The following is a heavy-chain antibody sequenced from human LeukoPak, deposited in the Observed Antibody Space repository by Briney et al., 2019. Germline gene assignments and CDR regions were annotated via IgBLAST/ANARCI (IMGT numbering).Heavy chain of an antibody. J-gene: IGHJ4*02. V-gene: IGHV1-46*01. CDR3: ARGSRPVYNLLTGKRYFDY. CDR2: INPSGGST. Sequence: ASVKVSCKASGYTFTTYYVHCVRQAPGQGLEWMGIINPSGGSTTYAQKFRGRLTMTRDMSTSTVYMELGSLRSEDTAVYYCARGSRPVYNLLTGKRYFDYWGQGTLLTVSS. CDR1: GYTFTTYY. D-gene: IGHD3-9*01.